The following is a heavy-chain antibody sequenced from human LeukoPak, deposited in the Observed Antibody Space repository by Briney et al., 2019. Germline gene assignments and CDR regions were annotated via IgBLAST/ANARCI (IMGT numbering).Heavy chain of an antibody. D-gene: IGHD3-3*01. CDR2: ISGSGSST. CDR1: GFTFTSYA. Sequence: GGSLRLSCAASGFTFTSYAMNWVRQAPGKGLEWVSAISGSGSSTHYADYYADSVKGRFTISRDNSKNTLYLQMNSLRAEDTAVYYCAKGGYDFWSGSDIWGQGTMVTVSS. CDR3: AKGGYDFWSGSDI. V-gene: IGHV3-23*01. J-gene: IGHJ3*02.